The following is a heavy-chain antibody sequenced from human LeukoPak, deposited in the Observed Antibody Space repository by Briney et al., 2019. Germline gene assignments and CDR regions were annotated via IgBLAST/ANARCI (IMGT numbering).Heavy chain of an antibody. Sequence: GGSLRLSCAASGFTFDDYTMHWVRQAPGKGLEWVSLISWDGGSTYYADSVKGRFTISRDNSKNSLYLQMNSLRTEDTALYYCAKEGSSSWNEFDYWGQGTLVTVSS. CDR3: AKEGSSSWNEFDY. D-gene: IGHD6-13*01. V-gene: IGHV3-43*01. J-gene: IGHJ4*02. CDR2: ISWDGGST. CDR1: GFTFDDYT.